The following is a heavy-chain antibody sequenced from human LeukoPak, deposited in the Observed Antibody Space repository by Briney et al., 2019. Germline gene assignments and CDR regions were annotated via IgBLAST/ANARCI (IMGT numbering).Heavy chain of an antibody. CDR2: IYYSGST. CDR1: GGSISSSSYY. D-gene: IGHD5-18*01. J-gene: IGHJ4*02. CDR3: ARDEATNRGYSYGD. Sequence: SETLSLTCTVSGGSISSSSYYWGWIRQPPGKGLEWIGSIYYSGSTYYNPSLKSRVTISVDTSKNQFSLKLSSVTAADTAVYYCARDEATNRGYSYGDWGQGALVTVSS. V-gene: IGHV4-39*07.